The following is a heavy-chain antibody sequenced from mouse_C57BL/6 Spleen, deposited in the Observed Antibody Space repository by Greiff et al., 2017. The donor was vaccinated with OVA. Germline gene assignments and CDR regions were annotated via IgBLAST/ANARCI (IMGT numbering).Heavy chain of an antibody. CDR1: GYTFTDYY. J-gene: IGHJ4*01. Sequence: VQLQQSGPVLVKPGASVKMSCKASGYTFTDYYMNWVKQSHGKGLEWIGVINPYNGGTSYNQKFKGKATLTVDKSSSTAYMELNSLTSEDSAVYYRARSGDAMDYWGQGTSVTVSS. V-gene: IGHV1-19*01. CDR3: ARSGDAMDY. D-gene: IGHD3-1*01. CDR2: INPYNGGT.